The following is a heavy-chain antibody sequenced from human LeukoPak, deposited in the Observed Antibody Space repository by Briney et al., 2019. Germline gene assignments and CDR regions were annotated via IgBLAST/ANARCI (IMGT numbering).Heavy chain of an antibody. CDR3: AREWVTSGSYRRFDY. J-gene: IGHJ4*02. V-gene: IGHV4-59*12. CDR2: IYYSGST. Sequence: KPSETLSLTCTVSGGSISSYYWSWIRQPPGKGLEWIGYIYYSGSTNYNPSLKSRVTISVDTSKNQFSLKLSSVTAADTAVYYCAREWVTSGSYRRFDYWGQGTLVTVSS. CDR1: GGSISSYY. D-gene: IGHD1-26*01.